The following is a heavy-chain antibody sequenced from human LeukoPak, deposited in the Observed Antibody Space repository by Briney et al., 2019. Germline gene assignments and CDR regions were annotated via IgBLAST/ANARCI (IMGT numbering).Heavy chain of an antibody. D-gene: IGHD5-12*01. Sequence: SVKVSCKASGYTFSSYAISWVRQAPGQGLEWMGGIIPNIGTTNYAQKFQGRVTMTRDKSTSTAYMELSRLRSDDTAVYYCARDGGIGSGYDYDYWGQGTLVTVSS. CDR1: GYTFSSYA. CDR3: ARDGGIGSGYDYDY. CDR2: IIPNIGTT. J-gene: IGHJ4*02. V-gene: IGHV1-69*05.